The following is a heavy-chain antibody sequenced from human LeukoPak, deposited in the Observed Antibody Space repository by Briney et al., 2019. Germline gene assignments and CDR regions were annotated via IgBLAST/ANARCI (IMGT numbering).Heavy chain of an antibody. V-gene: IGHV4-61*02. Sequence: KTSETLSLTCTVSGGSISSGSYYWSWIRQPAGKGLEWIGRIYTSGSTNYNPSLKSRVTISVDKSKNQFSLRLSSVTAADTAVYYCTRDRPWGSSDWYLDYWGQGTLVTVSS. D-gene: IGHD6-19*01. J-gene: IGHJ4*02. CDR1: GGSISSGSYY. CDR2: IYTSGST. CDR3: TRDRPWGSSDWYLDY.